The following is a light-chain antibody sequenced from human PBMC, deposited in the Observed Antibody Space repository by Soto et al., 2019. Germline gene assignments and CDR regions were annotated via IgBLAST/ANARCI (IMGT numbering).Light chain of an antibody. Sequence: EIVLTQSPGTLCLSPWERATLSCRASQSVSSTSLAWYQQKPGQAPRLLIYNASNRATGIPDRFSGSGSGTDFTLTISRLEPEDFAVYYCQQYGSSPRTFGQGTKVDIK. J-gene: IGKJ1*01. CDR1: QSVSSTS. CDR3: QQYGSSPRT. CDR2: NAS. V-gene: IGKV3-20*01.